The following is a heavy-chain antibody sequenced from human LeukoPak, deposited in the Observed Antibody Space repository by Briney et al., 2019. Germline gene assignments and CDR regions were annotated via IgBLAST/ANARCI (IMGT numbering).Heavy chain of an antibody. CDR1: GFTFSSYE. D-gene: IGHD5-18*01. V-gene: IGHV3-21*01. CDR3: ARDHLEHSYCVFDY. Sequence: GGSLRLSCAASGFTFSSYEMNWIRQAPGKGLEWASSISSSSSYIYYADSVKGRFTISRDNAKNSLYLQMNSLRAEDTAVYYCARDHLEHSYCVFDYWGQGTLVTVSS. CDR2: ISSSSSYI. J-gene: IGHJ4*02.